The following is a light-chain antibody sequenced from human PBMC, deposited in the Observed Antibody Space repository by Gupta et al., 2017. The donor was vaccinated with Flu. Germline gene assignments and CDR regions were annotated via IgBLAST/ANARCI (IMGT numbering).Light chain of an antibody. CDR2: GIS. J-gene: IGKJ1*01. CDR3: LQTSRATRT. V-gene: IGKV1-39*01. Sequence: DIQMTQSPSSLSASVGDRISITCRASQNIRNYLNWYQQRPGKAPKRLIYGISTLHSGVPSRFSGSGYGTDFTLTITGLQPDDFATYYCLQTSRATRTFGQGTKVEI. CDR1: QNIRNY.